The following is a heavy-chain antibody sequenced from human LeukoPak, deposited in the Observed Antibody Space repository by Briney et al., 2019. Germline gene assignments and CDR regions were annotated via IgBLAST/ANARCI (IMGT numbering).Heavy chain of an antibody. CDR2: IIPIFGTA. Sequence: ASVKVSCKASGGTFSSYAISWVRQAPGQGLEWMGGIIPIFGTANYAQKFQGRVTITTGESTSTAYMELSSLRSEDTAVYYCARGTMTGKIWDCSSTSCYTQFDYWGQGTLVTVSS. CDR3: ARGTMTGKIWDCSSTSCYTQFDY. J-gene: IGHJ4*02. CDR1: GGTFSSYA. D-gene: IGHD2-2*02. V-gene: IGHV1-69*05.